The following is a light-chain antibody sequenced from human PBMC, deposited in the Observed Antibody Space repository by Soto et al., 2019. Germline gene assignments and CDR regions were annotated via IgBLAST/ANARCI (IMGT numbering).Light chain of an antibody. V-gene: IGKV3-20*01. CDR2: GAF. CDR1: QSVSSSY. CDR3: QQYGSSPLT. J-gene: IGKJ4*01. Sequence: EIVLTQSPGSLSLSPGERATLSCRASQSVSSSYLAWYQQKPGQAPRLLIYGAFNMATGIPDRFSGSGSGTDFTLTISRLEPEDFAVYYCQQYGSSPLTFGGGTKVEIK.